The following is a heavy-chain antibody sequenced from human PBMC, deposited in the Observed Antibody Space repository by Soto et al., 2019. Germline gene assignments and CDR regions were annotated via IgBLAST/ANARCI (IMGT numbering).Heavy chain of an antibody. Sequence: GGSLRLSCAASGFRFDEYNMHWVRQAPGKGLEWLSLITWIGANTYYADSVKGRFTISRDGTTKSVSLQMTSLKREDTGLYYCARETLSYGSALDVWGQGTTVTVSS. CDR3: ARETLSYGSALDV. D-gene: IGHD3-16*01. CDR1: GFRFDEYN. V-gene: IGHV3-43*01. J-gene: IGHJ6*02. CDR2: ITWIGANT.